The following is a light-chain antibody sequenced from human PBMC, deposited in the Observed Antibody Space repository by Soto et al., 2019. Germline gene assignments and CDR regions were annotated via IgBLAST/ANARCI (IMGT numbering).Light chain of an antibody. CDR1: QSVYKSF. V-gene: IGKV3-20*01. CDR2: GAS. J-gene: IGKJ4*01. Sequence: EIVVTQSPGTLSLSPGERATLSFRASQSVYKSFLAWYQQKPGQAPRLLINGASNRANGIPDRFSGMGAGSAFSLTINRREPGDFAVYFCPQYGSSPTTFGGVIEVAIK. CDR3: PQYGSSPTT.